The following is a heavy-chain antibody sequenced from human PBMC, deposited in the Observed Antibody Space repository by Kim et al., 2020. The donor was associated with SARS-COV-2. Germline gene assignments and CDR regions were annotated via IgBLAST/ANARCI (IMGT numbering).Heavy chain of an antibody. Sequence: GGSLRLSCAASGFTFSSYAMSWVRQAPGKGLEWVSVISGSGGSINYADSVKGRFTISRDNSKNTLYLQMNSLRAEDTAVYYCAKVVVAATLYYGMDVWGQGTTVTVSS. CDR1: GFTFSSYA. D-gene: IGHD2-15*01. V-gene: IGHV3-23*01. CDR2: ISGSGGSI. J-gene: IGHJ6*02. CDR3: AKVVVAATLYYGMDV.